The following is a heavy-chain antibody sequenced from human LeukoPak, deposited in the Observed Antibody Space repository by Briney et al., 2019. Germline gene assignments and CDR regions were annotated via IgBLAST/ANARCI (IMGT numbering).Heavy chain of an antibody. J-gene: IGHJ4*02. V-gene: IGHV1-2*02. Sequence: GASVKVSCKAAGYAVIGFQLHWVRQAPGQGLEWMGWINPNNGDTKYAQKFQGRVTMTRDTSISTAYMELSRLRSDDTAVYYCARDLSAVVGIIWGQGSLVTVSS. CDR3: ARDLSAVVGII. CDR2: INPNNGDT. D-gene: IGHD2-2*01. CDR1: GYAVIGFQ.